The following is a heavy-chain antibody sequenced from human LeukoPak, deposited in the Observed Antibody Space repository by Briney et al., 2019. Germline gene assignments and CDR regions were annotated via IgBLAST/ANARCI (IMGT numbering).Heavy chain of an antibody. D-gene: IGHD3-3*01. CDR2: INSDGSEG. Sequence: GVLRLSCAVSGFTFSGFWMSWSRQAPGKGLEWVASINSDGSEGYYADVVKGRFTISRDNAKNSLYLQINSLRAEDTAVFYCARDQYDTWSRRGNFDSWGQGTLVIVSS. J-gene: IGHJ4*02. V-gene: IGHV3-7*03. CDR3: ARDQYDTWSRRGNFDS. CDR1: GFTFSGFW.